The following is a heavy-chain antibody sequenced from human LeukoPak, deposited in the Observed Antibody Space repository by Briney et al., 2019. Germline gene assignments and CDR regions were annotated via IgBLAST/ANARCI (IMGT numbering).Heavy chain of an antibody. J-gene: IGHJ6*02. CDR2: FHTAGDT. CDR3: ARGSCSSSSCYERLNGLDV. Sequence: GGSLRLSRAASGFTFSNYDMHWVRQATGKGLEWVSAFHTAGDTHYSGSVKGRFATSRENAKNSFYLQMNNLRAGDTAVYYCARGSCSSSSCYERLNGLDVWGQGTPVTVSS. D-gene: IGHD2-2*01. CDR1: GFTFSNYD. V-gene: IGHV3-13*01.